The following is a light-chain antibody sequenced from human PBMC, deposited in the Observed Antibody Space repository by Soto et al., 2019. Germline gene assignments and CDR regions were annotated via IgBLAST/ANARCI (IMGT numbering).Light chain of an antibody. CDR1: RSDVGGYNY. Sequence: QSVPTQPASVSGSPGQWITISCTGTRSDVGGYNYVSWYKQKPGKAPKLVIYDVSHRPSGVSDRFFGSKSGNTASLIISGLQAEDEADYYCFSYSTSRARIFGGGTKVTVL. CDR2: DVS. J-gene: IGLJ2*01. CDR3: FSYSTSRARI. V-gene: IGLV2-14*01.